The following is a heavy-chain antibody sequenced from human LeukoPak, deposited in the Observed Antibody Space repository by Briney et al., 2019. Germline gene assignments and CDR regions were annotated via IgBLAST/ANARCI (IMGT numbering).Heavy chain of an antibody. J-gene: IGHJ4*02. CDR1: GFTFGSYA. CDR3: ARRGAVTATLDY. CDR2: ISGSGGST. D-gene: IGHD2-21*02. V-gene: IGHV3-23*01. Sequence: GGSLRLSCAASGFTFGSYAMSWVRQAPGKGLEWVSAISGSGGSTYYADSVKGRFTISRDNSKNTLYLQMNSLRAEDTAVYYCARRGAVTATLDYWGQGTLVTVSS.